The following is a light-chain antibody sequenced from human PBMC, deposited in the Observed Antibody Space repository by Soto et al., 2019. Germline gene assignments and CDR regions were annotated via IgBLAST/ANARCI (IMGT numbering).Light chain of an antibody. Sequence: EIVMTQSPATLSVSPGERATLSCRASQSVSSNLAWYQQKPGQAPRLLIYGASTRATGIPARFSGSGSGTVLTLTISSVQSEDFAVYYCQQYNNCPPWTFGQGTKVEIK. CDR2: GAS. J-gene: IGKJ1*01. V-gene: IGKV3-15*01. CDR3: QQYNNCPPWT. CDR1: QSVSSN.